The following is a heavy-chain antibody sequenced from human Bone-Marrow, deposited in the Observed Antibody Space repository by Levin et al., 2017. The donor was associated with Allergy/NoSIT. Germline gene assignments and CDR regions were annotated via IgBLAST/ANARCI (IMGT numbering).Heavy chain of an antibody. D-gene: IGHD6-19*01. CDR2: IDWDDDK. J-gene: IGHJ2*01. V-gene: IGHV2-70*17. CDR3: VQTKRIAVGTWNFDL. CDR1: GFSLTTTGMC. Sequence: SGPTLVKPTQTLTLTCTFSGFSLTTTGMCVSWIRQPPGKALEWLARIDWDDDKFYSTSLKTRLTISKDTSENHVVLTITKLDTVDTATYYGVQTKRIAVGTWNFDLWGRGALVTVSS.